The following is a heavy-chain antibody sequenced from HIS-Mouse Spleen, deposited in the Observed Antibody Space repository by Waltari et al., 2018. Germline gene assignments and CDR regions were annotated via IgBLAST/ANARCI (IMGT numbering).Heavy chain of an antibody. J-gene: IGHJ4*02. Sequence: VQLVESGGGVVLPGRSLRLSGAASGFTCSTYGLHWVRQAPGKGLEWVAVISYDGSNTYYADSVKGRFTISRDNSKNTLYLQMNSRRAEDTAVYYCAKDLSGSYYNYFDYWGQGTLVTVSS. CDR1: GFTCSTYG. V-gene: IGHV3-30*18. CDR3: AKDLSGSYYNYFDY. CDR2: ISYDGSNT. D-gene: IGHD1-26*01.